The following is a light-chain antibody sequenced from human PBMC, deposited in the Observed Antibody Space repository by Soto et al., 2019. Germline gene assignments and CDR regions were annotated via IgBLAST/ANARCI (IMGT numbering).Light chain of an antibody. J-gene: IGKJ5*01. CDR1: QTVSITY. Sequence: VLTQSPGTLSLSPGESATLSCRASQTVSITYLTWYQQKPGQAPRLLIFGASKRATGIPDRFSGSGSGTDFTLTISRLEPEDFAVYYCQQYGSSLSTTFGQGTRLEIK. V-gene: IGKV3-20*01. CDR3: QQYGSSLSTT. CDR2: GAS.